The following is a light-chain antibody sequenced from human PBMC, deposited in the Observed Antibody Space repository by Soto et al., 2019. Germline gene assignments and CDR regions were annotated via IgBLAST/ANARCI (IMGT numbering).Light chain of an antibody. CDR3: QHMGT. V-gene: IGKV3-15*01. J-gene: IGKJ1*01. Sequence: EIVMTQSPATLSVSPGERATLSCRASQSVSSNLAWYQQKPGQAPRLLIYGASTRATGIPARFSGSGSGTEFTLTISSLHSEDFAVYYCQHMGTFGQGTKVEI. CDR2: GAS. CDR1: QSVSSN.